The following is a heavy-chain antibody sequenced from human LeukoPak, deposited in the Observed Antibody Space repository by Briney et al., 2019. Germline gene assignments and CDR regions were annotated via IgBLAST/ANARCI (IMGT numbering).Heavy chain of an antibody. CDR1: GFTFNNYW. J-gene: IGHJ4*02. D-gene: IGHD3-3*01. CDR2: ISGSGGST. Sequence: PGGSLRLSCAASGFTFNNYWMHWVRQAPGKGLEWVSAISGSGGSTYYADSVKGRFTISRDNSKNTLYLQMNSLRAEDTAVYYCAKDRRITIFGVVITVDYWGQGTLVTVSS. CDR3: AKDRRITIFGVVITVDY. V-gene: IGHV3-23*01.